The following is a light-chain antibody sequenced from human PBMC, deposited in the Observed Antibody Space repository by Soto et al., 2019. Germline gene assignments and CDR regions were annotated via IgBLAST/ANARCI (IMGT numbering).Light chain of an antibody. J-gene: IGLJ1*01. CDR1: KLGDKY. V-gene: IGLV3-1*01. CDR2: QDS. Sequence: SYELTQPPSVSVSPGQTASITCSGDKLGDKYACWYQQKPGQSPVLVIYQDSKRPAGIPERFSGSNSGNTATLTISGTQAMDEADYYCQAWDSSLDYVFGTGTKLTVL. CDR3: QAWDSSLDYV.